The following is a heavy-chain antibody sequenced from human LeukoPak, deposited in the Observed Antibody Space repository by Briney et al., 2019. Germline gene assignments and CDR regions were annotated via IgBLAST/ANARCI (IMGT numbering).Heavy chain of an antibody. V-gene: IGHV4-34*01. CDR2: INHSGST. CDR3: ASQGGVTGTYVTRGVDY. Sequence: SETLSLTCAVYGGSFSGYYWSWIRQPPGKGLEWIGEINHSGSTKYNPSLKSRVTISVDTSKNLFSLKLSSVTAADTAVYSCASQGGVTGTYVTRGVDYWGQGTLVTVSS. J-gene: IGHJ4*02. D-gene: IGHD1-7*01. CDR1: GGSFSGYY.